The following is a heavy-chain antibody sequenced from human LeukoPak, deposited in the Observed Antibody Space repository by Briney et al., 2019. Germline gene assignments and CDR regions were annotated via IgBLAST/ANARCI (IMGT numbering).Heavy chain of an antibody. J-gene: IGHJ4*02. V-gene: IGHV3-11*01. CDR1: GFTFRDYY. CDR2: ISGSSSTK. Sequence: KPGGSLRLSCAASGFTFRDYYMNWIRQAPGKGLEWVSSISGSSSTKNYADSAKGRFTISRDNAKNSLYLQMSSLRVEDTAVYYCAKKDGYTSSWSFDSWGQGTLVTVSS. D-gene: IGHD6-13*01. CDR3: AKKDGYTSSWSFDS.